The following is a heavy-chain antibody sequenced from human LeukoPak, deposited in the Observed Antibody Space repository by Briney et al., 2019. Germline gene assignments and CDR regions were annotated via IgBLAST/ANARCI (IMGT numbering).Heavy chain of an antibody. J-gene: IGHJ6*03. CDR3: ARVGATYYYYYTDV. CDR1: GFTFRSYW. V-gene: IGHV3-7*01. Sequence: GGSLRLSCAASGFTFRSYWMSWVRQAPGKGLEWVANIKQDGSEKYYVDSVKGRFTISRDNAKNSLYLQMNSLRAEDTAVYYCARVGATYYYYYTDVWGKGTTVTVSS. D-gene: IGHD1-26*01. CDR2: IKQDGSEK.